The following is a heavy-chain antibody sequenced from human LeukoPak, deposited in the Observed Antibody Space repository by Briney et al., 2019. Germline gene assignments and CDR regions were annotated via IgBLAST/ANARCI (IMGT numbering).Heavy chain of an antibody. Sequence: ASVKVSCKASGYTFTGYYMHWVRQAPGQGLEWMGWINPNSGGTNYAQKFQGRVTMTRDTSISTAYMELSRLRSDDTAVYYCARDYSAYYDYVWGSYRPGDFDYWGQGTLVTVSS. CDR1: GYTFTGYY. CDR3: ARDYSAYYDYVWGSYRPGDFDY. J-gene: IGHJ4*02. D-gene: IGHD3-16*02. CDR2: INPNSGGT. V-gene: IGHV1-2*02.